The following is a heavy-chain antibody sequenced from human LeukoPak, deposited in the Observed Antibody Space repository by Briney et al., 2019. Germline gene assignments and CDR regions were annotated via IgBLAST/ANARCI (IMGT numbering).Heavy chain of an antibody. Sequence: GGSLILSCAVSGFTFSSYWMNWVRQAPGKGLEWVASIKQDGGEKSYVDSVKGRFTISRDNAKNSLHLQMSSLRAEDTAVYYCARDGTAAGLYFDLWGQGTLVTVSS. CDR1: GFTFSSYW. V-gene: IGHV3-7*01. J-gene: IGHJ4*01. CDR2: IKQDGGEK. CDR3: ARDGTAAGLYFDL. D-gene: IGHD6-13*01.